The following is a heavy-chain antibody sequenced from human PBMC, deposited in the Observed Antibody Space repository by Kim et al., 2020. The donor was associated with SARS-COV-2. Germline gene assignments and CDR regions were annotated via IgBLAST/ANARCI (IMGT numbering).Heavy chain of an antibody. CDR3: ARSGCSSTSCYDIDY. CDR1: GYSFTSYW. Sequence: GESLKISCKGSGYSFTSYWIGWVRQMPGKGLEWMGIIYPGDSDTRYSPSFQGQVTISADKSISTAYLQWSSLKASDTAMYYCARSGCSSTSCYDIDYWGQGTLVTVSS. J-gene: IGHJ4*02. V-gene: IGHV5-51*01. CDR2: IYPGDSDT. D-gene: IGHD2-2*01.